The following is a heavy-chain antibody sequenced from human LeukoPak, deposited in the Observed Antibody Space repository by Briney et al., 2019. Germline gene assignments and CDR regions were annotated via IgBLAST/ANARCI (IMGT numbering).Heavy chain of an antibody. Sequence: PGGSLRLSCAASGFTFSSYSMNWVRQAPGKGLEWVSFISTSGSYIYYADSVKGRFTISRDTAKNSLYLQMNSLRDEDTAVYYCARDLSQGGFYGDYDDYWGQGTLVTVSS. CDR3: ARDLSQGGFYGDYDDY. J-gene: IGHJ4*02. CDR2: ISTSGSYI. CDR1: GFTFSSYS. V-gene: IGHV3-21*01. D-gene: IGHD4-17*01.